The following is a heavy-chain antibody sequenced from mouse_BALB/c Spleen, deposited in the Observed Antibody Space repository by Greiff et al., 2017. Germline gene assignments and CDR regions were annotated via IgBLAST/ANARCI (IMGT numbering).Heavy chain of an antibody. Sequence: EVKLMESGGGLVKPGGSLKLSCAASGFTFSSYAMSWVRQTPEKRLEWVASISSGGSTYYPDSVKGRFTISRDNARNILYLQMSSLRSEDTAMYYCARERYDRDYAMDYWGQGTSVTVSS. CDR2: ISSGGST. V-gene: IGHV5-6-5*01. CDR1: GFTFSSYA. CDR3: ARERYDRDYAMDY. D-gene: IGHD2-14*01. J-gene: IGHJ4*01.